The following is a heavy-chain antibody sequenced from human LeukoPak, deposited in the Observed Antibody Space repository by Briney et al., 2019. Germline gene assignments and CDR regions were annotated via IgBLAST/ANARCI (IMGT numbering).Heavy chain of an antibody. Sequence: SETLSLTCTVSGGSMSRSNYYWGWVRQPPGKGLEWIGSVDYSGSTYYNPSLKSRVTISVDTSKNQFSLKLSSVTAADTAVYHCARQKRRPYYYDSSGYYHNWFDPWGQGTLVTVSS. J-gene: IGHJ5*02. CDR2: VDYSGST. CDR1: GGSMSRSNYY. D-gene: IGHD3-22*01. CDR3: ARQKRRPYYYDSSGYYHNWFDP. V-gene: IGHV4-39*01.